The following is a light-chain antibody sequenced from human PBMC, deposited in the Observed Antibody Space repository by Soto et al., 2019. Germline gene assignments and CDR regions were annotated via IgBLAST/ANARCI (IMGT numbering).Light chain of an antibody. Sequence: VLTQPASVSGSPGQSITISCTGTSSDVGGYNYVSWYQQHPVKAPKLMIYDVTNRPSGVSDRFSGSKSGNTASLTISGLQAEDEADYYCSSYTSSSTPYVFGTGTKVTVL. V-gene: IGLV2-14*01. CDR3: SSYTSSSTPYV. CDR1: SSDVGGYNY. J-gene: IGLJ1*01. CDR2: DVT.